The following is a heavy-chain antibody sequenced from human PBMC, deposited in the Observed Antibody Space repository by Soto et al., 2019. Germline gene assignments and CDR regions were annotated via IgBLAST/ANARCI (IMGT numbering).Heavy chain of an antibody. CDR1: GGSISSGGYY. V-gene: IGHV4-31*03. J-gene: IGHJ5*02. D-gene: IGHD5-18*01. CDR2: IYYSGST. Sequence: QVQLQESGPGLVKPSQTLSLTCTVSGGSISSGGYYWSWIRQHPGKGLEWIGYIYYSGSTYYNPSLKSRVTISVDTSKNQFSLKLSSVTAADTAVYYCARGIVSGYSYGELNWFDPWGQGTLVTVSS. CDR3: ARGIVSGYSYGELNWFDP.